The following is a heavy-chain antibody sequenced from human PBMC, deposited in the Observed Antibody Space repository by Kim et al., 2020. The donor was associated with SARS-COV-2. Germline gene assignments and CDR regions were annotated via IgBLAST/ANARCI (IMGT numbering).Heavy chain of an antibody. CDR3: AKVDHGSGIYYFQSRVVDV. CDR2: ISSSGGTT. Sequence: GGSLRLSCAASGFAFNDYAMTWVRQAPGKGLDWVSTISSSGGTTYYADSVRGRFTMSRDNSNNTLHLQMNSLSAEDTAVYYCAKVDHGSGIYYFQSRVVDVWGQGTTVTVSS. CDR1: GFAFNDYA. V-gene: IGHV3-23*01. J-gene: IGHJ6*02. D-gene: IGHD3-10*01.